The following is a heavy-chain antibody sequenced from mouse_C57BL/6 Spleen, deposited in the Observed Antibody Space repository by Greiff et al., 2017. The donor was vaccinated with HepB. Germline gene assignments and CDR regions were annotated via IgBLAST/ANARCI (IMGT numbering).Heavy chain of an antibody. J-gene: IGHJ2*01. CDR2: ISDGGSYT. V-gene: IGHV5-4*01. D-gene: IGHD4-1*01. Sequence: EVMLVESGGGLVKPGGSLKLSCAASGFTFSSYAMSWVRQTPEKRLEWVATISDGGSYTYYPDNVKGRFTISRDNAKNNLYLQMSHLKSEDTAMYYCARDRTGTRVDYWGQGTTLTVSS. CDR3: ARDRTGTRVDY. CDR1: GFTFSSYA.